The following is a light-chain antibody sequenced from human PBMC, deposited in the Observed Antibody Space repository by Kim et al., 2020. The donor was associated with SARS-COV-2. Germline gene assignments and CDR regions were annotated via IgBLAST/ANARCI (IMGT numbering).Light chain of an antibody. V-gene: IGLV2-14*03. Sequence: GLSVAISCPGTGHDLGDYNSVSWFQQHPGKAPKLIIYAVSNRPSGVSNRFSGSKSGNTASLTISTLQTEDEADYYCSSYTDTNTLLFGGGTQLTVL. CDR1: GHDLGDYNS. CDR2: AVS. J-gene: IGLJ2*01. CDR3: SSYTDTNTLL.